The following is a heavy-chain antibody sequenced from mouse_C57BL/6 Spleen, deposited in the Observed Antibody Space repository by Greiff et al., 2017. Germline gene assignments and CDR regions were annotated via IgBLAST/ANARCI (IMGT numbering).Heavy chain of an antibody. V-gene: IGHV1-81*01. D-gene: IGHD4-1*01. CDR1: GYTFTSYG. Sequence: QVQLQQSGAELARPGASVKLSCTASGYTFTSYGISWVKQRTGQGLEWIGEIYPRSGNTYYNEQFKGKATLTADKSCSTAYMGLRSLTSEDSAVDFCARYGANWDAWFAYWGQGTLVTVSA. CDR2: IYPRSGNT. CDR3: ARYGANWDAWFAY. J-gene: IGHJ3*01.